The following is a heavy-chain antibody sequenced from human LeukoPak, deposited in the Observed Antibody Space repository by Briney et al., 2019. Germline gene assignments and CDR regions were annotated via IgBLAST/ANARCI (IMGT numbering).Heavy chain of an antibody. Sequence: GGSLRLSCEASGFTYSSYEMNWVRQAPGKGLEWVSYISSSGSTVYYADSVKGRFTISRDNAKNSLYLQMNSLRAEDTAVYYCAREADFWSGYYGHDAFDIWGQGTMVTVSS. CDR2: ISSSGSTV. J-gene: IGHJ3*02. D-gene: IGHD3-3*01. CDR3: AREADFWSGYYGHDAFDI. CDR1: GFTYSSYE. V-gene: IGHV3-48*03.